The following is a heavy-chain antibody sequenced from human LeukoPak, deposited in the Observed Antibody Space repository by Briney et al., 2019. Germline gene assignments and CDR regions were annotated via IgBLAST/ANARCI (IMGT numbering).Heavy chain of an antibody. D-gene: IGHD2-15*01. J-gene: IGHJ6*04. CDR1: GFTFSSYW. CDR2: INSDGSST. Sequence: GGSLRLSCAASGFTFSSYWMHWVRQAPGKGLVWVSRINSDGSSTSYADSVKGRFTFSRDNAKNTLYLQMNSLRAEDTAVYYCASGYCSGGSCYSFSYYYYGMDVWGKGTTVTVSS. V-gene: IGHV3-74*01. CDR3: ASGYCSGGSCYSFSYYYYGMDV.